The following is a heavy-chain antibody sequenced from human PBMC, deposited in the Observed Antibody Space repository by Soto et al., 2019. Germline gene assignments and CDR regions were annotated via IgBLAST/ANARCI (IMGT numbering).Heavy chain of an antibody. CDR1: GFTFSSYG. J-gene: IGHJ4*02. V-gene: IGHV3-30*18. CDR2: ISYDGSNK. D-gene: IGHD3-22*01. CDR3: AKDSTYYYDSSGYPGTDSPDY. Sequence: QVQLVESGGGVVQPGRSLRLSCAASGFTFSSYGMHWVRQAPGKGLEWVAVISYDGSNKYYADSVKGRFTISRDNSKNTLYLQMNSLRAEDTAVYYCAKDSTYYYDSSGYPGTDSPDYWGQGTLVTVSS.